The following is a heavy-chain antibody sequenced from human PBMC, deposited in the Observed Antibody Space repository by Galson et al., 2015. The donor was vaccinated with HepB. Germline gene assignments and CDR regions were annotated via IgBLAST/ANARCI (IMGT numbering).Heavy chain of an antibody. D-gene: IGHD4-11*01. Sequence: SGAEVKKPGESLRISCKVSGYRFTSYWISWVRQMPGKGLEWMGKIDPSDSYTNYSPSFQGHVGISVDKSVSTAYLQWSSLKASDTAIYYCARHGAFTVSTWVSHDYYGMDVWGQGTTVAVSS. J-gene: IGHJ6*02. CDR1: GYRFTSYW. CDR3: ARHGAFTVSTWVSHDYYGMDV. CDR2: IDPSDSYT. V-gene: IGHV5-10-1*01.